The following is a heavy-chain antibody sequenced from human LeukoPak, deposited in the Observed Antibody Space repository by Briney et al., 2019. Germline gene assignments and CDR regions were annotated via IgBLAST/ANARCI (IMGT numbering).Heavy chain of an antibody. V-gene: IGHV3-23*01. J-gene: IGHJ6*02. CDR2: ISGSGGST. Sequence: GGSLRLSCAASGFTFSSYAMSWVRQAPGKGLEWVSAISGSGGSTYYADSVKGRFTISRHNSKNTLYLQMNSLRAEDTAVYYCARGITVAADYGMDVWGQGTTVTVSS. CDR1: GFTFSSYA. D-gene: IGHD2-15*01. CDR3: ARGITVAADYGMDV.